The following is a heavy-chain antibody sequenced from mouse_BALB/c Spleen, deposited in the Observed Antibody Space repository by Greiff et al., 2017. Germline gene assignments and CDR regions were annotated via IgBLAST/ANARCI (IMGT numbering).Heavy chain of an antibody. Sequence: EVNVVESGGGLVQPGGSLKLSCAASGFTFSSYGMSWVRQTPDKRLELVATINSNGGSTYYPDSVKGRFTISRDNAKNTLYLQMSSLKSEDTAMYYCARDLVYGRDAMDYWGQGTSVTVSS. CDR3: ARDLVYGRDAMDY. CDR1: GFTFSSYG. V-gene: IGHV5-6-3*01. CDR2: INSNGGST. D-gene: IGHD1-1*01. J-gene: IGHJ4*01.